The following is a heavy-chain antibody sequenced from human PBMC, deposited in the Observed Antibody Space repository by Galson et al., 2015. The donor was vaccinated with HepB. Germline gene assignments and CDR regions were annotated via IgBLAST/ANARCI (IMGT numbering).Heavy chain of an antibody. Sequence: SLRLSCAASGFTFSSYAMHWVRQAPGKGLEWVAVISYDGSNKYYADSVKGRFTISRDNAKNSLSLQMNSLRAEDTAVYYCARDRQVVVAATVYYGMDVWGQGTTVTVSS. V-gene: IGHV3-30*04. D-gene: IGHD2-15*01. CDR2: ISYDGSNK. J-gene: IGHJ6*02. CDR3: ARDRQVVVAATVYYGMDV. CDR1: GFTFSSYA.